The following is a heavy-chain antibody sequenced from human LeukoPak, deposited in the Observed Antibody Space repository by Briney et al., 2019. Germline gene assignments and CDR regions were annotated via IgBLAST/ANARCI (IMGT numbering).Heavy chain of an antibody. CDR3: ARDLRVGATKYYYYYMDV. CDR2: IYYSGST. V-gene: IGHV4-30-4*02. J-gene: IGHJ6*03. D-gene: IGHD1-26*01. CDR1: GGSISSGDYY. Sequence: SEILSLTCTVSGGSISSGDYYWSWIRQPPGKGLEWIGYIYYSGSTYYNPSLKSRVTISVDTSKNQFSLKLSSVTAADTAVYYCARDLRVGATKYYYYYMDVWGKGTTVTVSS.